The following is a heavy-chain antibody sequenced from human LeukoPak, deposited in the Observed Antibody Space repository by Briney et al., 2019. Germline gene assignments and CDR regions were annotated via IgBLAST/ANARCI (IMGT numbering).Heavy chain of an antibody. CDR2: IYYSGST. CDR3: ARIGESETYYDFWSGPPARWFDP. CDR1: GGFISSSNFY. J-gene: IGHJ5*02. V-gene: IGHV4-39*07. D-gene: IGHD3-3*01. Sequence: SETLSLTCTVSGGFISSSNFYWGWIRQPPGKGLEWIGSIYYSGSTYYNPSLKSRVTISLDTSKNQFSLKLSSVTAADTAVYYCARIGESETYYDFWSGPPARWFDPWGQGTLVTVSS.